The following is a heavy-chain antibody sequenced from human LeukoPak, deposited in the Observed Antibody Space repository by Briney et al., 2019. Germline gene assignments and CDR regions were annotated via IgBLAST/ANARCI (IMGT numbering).Heavy chain of an antibody. CDR2: ISSSGNTR. CDR1: GTMFSSYE. Sequence: PGGSLRLSCSASGTMFSSYEMYWVRQAPGKGLEWVSDISSSGNTRNYADSVKGRFTISRDNAKKTLHLQMNSLRGDDTAIYYCASAMMGFDSSGYYTAAYFEHWGQGTRVTVSS. J-gene: IGHJ4*02. CDR3: ASAMMGFDSSGYYTAAYFEH. V-gene: IGHV3-48*03. D-gene: IGHD3-22*01.